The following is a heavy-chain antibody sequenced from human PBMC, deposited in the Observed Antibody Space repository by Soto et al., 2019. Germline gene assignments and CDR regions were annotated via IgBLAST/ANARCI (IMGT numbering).Heavy chain of an antibody. D-gene: IGHD3-10*01. CDR1: GGSVRRGNYY. V-gene: IGHV4-31*03. J-gene: IGHJ4*02. CDR3: ARADYDTGSYYPEY. CDR2: ISNSGRT. Sequence: SETLSLTCTVSGGSVRRGNYYWSWIRQFPGKGLEWIGYISNSGRTHYNPSLMSRITIFVDTSKNQFFLELRSVTAADTALYYCARADYDTGSYYPEYWGQGTLVTVSS.